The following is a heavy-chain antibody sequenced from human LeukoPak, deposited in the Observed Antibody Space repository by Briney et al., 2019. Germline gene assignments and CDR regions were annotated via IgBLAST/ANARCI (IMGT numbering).Heavy chain of an antibody. J-gene: IGHJ4*02. Sequence: GGSLRLSCAASGFTFSSYSMNWVRQAPGKGLEWVSSISSSSSYIYYADSVKGRFTISRDNAKNSLYLQMNSLRAEDTAVYYCARDSSQSYRRHDYWGQGTLVTVSS. D-gene: IGHD1-1*01. CDR2: ISSSSSYI. V-gene: IGHV3-21*01. CDR1: GFTFSSYS. CDR3: ARDSSQSYRRHDY.